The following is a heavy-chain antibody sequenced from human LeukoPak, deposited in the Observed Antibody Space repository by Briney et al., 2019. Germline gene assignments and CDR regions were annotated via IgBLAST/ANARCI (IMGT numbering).Heavy chain of an antibody. CDR1: GFTLSNFA. CDR2: MTDIGPNT. CDR3: AKDPQGRLFRRYYFDY. D-gene: IGHD3-22*01. J-gene: IGHJ4*02. V-gene: IGHV3-23*01. Sequence: GGSLRLSCAASGFTLSNFAMTWVRQVPGKGLEWVSSMTDIGPNTYYAPAVKGRFTISRDTSKNTLYLQMNSLRAEDTALYYCAKDPQGRLFRRYYFDYWGQGTLVTVSS.